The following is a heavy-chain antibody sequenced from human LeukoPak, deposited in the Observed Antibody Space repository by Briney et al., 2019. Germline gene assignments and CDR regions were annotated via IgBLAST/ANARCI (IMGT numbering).Heavy chain of an antibody. CDR2: IYYSGST. Sequence: SETLSLTCTVSGGSISSGGYYWSWIRQHPGKGPEWIGYIYYSGSTYYNPSLKSRVTISVDTSKNQFSLKLSSVTAADTAVYYCARGAGAYGIAAATYFDYWGQGTLVTVSS. CDR1: GGSISSGGYY. CDR3: ARGAGAYGIAAATYFDY. J-gene: IGHJ4*02. D-gene: IGHD6-13*01. V-gene: IGHV4-31*03.